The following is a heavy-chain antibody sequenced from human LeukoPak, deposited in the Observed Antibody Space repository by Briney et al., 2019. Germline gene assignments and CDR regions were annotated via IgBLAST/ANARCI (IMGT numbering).Heavy chain of an antibody. V-gene: IGHV3-23*01. D-gene: IGHD1-1*01. Sequence: GGSLRLPCAASGFTFSSYAMSWVRQAPGKGLEWVSAISGSGGSTYYADSVKGRFTISRDNSKNTLYLQMNSLRAEDTAVYYCAKSRDPVNDYQLDYWGQGTLVTVSS. CDR1: GFTFSSYA. CDR3: AKSRDPVNDYQLDY. J-gene: IGHJ4*02. CDR2: ISGSGGST.